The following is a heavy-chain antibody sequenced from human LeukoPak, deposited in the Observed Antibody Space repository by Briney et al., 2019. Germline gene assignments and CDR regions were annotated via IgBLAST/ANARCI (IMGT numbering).Heavy chain of an antibody. J-gene: IGHJ6*02. D-gene: IGHD6-13*01. Sequence: SETLSLTCAVYGGSFSGYYWSWIRQPPGKGLEWIGEINHSGRTNYNPSLKSRVTISVDTSKNQFSLKLSSVTAADTAVYYCARASYSSSWYNGLVPPEYYYYYYGMDVWGQGTTVTVSS. CDR1: GGSFSGYY. CDR2: INHSGRT. CDR3: ARASYSSSWYNGLVPPEYYYYYYGMDV. V-gene: IGHV4-34*01.